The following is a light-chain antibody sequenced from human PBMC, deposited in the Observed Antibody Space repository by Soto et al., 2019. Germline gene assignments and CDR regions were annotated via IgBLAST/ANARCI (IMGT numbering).Light chain of an antibody. CDR1: SSNFGAGYE. V-gene: IGLV1-40*01. CDR2: NNL. J-gene: IGLJ1*01. Sequence: QSVLTQPPSVSGSPGPRVTISCTGRSSNFGAGYEVHWYKQVPGAAPTLVIFNNLNRPSGVPERFSGSKSGTSASLVISGLQAEDEADYYCQSFDSSLRVYVFGSGTKLTVL. CDR3: QSFDSSLRVYV.